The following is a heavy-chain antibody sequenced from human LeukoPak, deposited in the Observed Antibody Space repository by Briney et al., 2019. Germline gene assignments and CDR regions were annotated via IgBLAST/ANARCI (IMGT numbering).Heavy chain of an antibody. D-gene: IGHD1-26*01. CDR2: IRTSGGAT. J-gene: IGHJ4*02. Sequence: GGSPRLSCAASGFTFSSYSMNWVRQAPGKGLEWVSSIRTSGGATYYADSVKGRFTISRDNSKNTLYLQMNSLRAEDTAVYYCAKDAGLIVGATDYWGQGTLVTVSS. CDR1: GFTFSSYS. CDR3: AKDAGLIVGATDY. V-gene: IGHV3-23*01.